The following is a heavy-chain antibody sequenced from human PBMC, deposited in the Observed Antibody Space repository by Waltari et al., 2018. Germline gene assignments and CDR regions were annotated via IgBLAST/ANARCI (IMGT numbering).Heavy chain of an antibody. Sequence: QVQLQESGPGLVKPSETLSLPCTVSGGSLSSYYCSWIRQPAGKGLEWIGRIYTSGSTNYNPSLKSRVTMSVDTSKNQFSLKLSSVTAADTAVYYCARGAAFGGDKYGMDVWGQGTTVTVSS. J-gene: IGHJ6*02. CDR1: GGSLSSYY. CDR3: ARGAAFGGDKYGMDV. D-gene: IGHD3-16*01. CDR2: IYTSGST. V-gene: IGHV4-4*07.